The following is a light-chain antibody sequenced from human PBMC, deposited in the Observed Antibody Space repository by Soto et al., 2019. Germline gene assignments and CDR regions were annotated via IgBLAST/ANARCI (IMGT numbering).Light chain of an antibody. CDR3: KSYAGSNTYV. V-gene: IGLV2-8*02. J-gene: IGLJ1*01. CDR2: EVV. CDR1: KNDIGVYDF. Sequence: QSVLTQPPSASRSPGQSITISCTGTKNDIGVYDFVSWYQHYPGKAPRLIIYEVVQRPSGVPDRFSGSKSGNTASLTVSGLQAADEADYFCKSYAGSNTYVFGSGTKLTVL.